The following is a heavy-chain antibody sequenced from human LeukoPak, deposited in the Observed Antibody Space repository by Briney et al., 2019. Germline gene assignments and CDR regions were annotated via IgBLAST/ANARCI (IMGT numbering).Heavy chain of an antibody. J-gene: IGHJ4*02. V-gene: IGHV4-34*01. Sequence: SETLSLTCAVYGGSFSGYYWSWIRQPPGKGLEWIGEINHSGSTNYNPSLKSRVTISVDTSKNQFPLKLSSVTAADTAVYYCARGRQERTFLGVVILDYGGKGTLVTVSS. CDR3: ARGRQERTFLGVVILDY. CDR1: GGSFSGYY. D-gene: IGHD3-3*01. CDR2: INHSGST.